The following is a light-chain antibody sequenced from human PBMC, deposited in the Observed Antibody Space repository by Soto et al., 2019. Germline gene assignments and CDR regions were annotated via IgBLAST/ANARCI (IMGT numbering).Light chain of an antibody. CDR3: SSYTSSSTVI. Sequence: QSALNQPASVSGSPGQSITISCTGTSSDVGGYNYISWYQQHPGKAPKFIIYDVRNRPSGVSNRFSGSRSGNTASLTISGLQAEDEADYYCSSYTSSSTVIFGGGTKLTVL. CDR1: SSDVGGYNY. V-gene: IGLV2-14*01. CDR2: DVR. J-gene: IGLJ2*01.